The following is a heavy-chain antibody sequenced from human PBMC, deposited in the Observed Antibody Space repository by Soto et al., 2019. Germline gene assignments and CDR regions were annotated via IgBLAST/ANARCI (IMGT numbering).Heavy chain of an antibody. V-gene: IGHV1-2*04. Sequence: ASLKVSCKASGYTFTGYYMHWVRQAPGQGLEWMGWINPNSGGTNYAQKFQGWVTMTRDTSISTAYMELSRLRSDDTAVYYCARGSKVSRYNWNHRYYFDYWGQGTLVTVSS. CDR3: ARGSKVSRYNWNHRYYFDY. D-gene: IGHD1-20*01. CDR1: GYTFTGYY. CDR2: INPNSGGT. J-gene: IGHJ4*02.